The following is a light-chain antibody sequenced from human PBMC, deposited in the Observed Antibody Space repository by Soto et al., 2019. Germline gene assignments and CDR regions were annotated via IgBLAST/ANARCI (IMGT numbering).Light chain of an antibody. V-gene: IGKV3-11*01. CDR1: QSVSSY. Sequence: ELACTQSPAPLSLSAGDRATTPWRASQSVSSYLAWYQQNPGQAPRLLIYDASNRATGIPARFSGSGSGTDFTLTSSSLQPEEFAVYYCQQRSNWPLTCGGGTKVDIK. CDR3: QQRSNWPLT. CDR2: DAS. J-gene: IGKJ4*01.